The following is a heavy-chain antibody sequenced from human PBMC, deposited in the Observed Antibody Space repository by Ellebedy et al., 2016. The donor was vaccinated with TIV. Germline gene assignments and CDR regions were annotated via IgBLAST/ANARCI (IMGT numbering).Heavy chain of an antibody. D-gene: IGHD3-10*01. CDR3: ARLYGSGREESFDY. CDR1: GYTFTGYY. J-gene: IGHJ4*02. CDR2: INPNSGGT. V-gene: IGHV1-2*02. Sequence: ASVKVSCKASGYTFTGYYMHWVRQAPGQGLEWMGWINPNSGGTNYAQKFQGRVTMTRDTSISTAYMELSRLRSDDTAVYYCARLYGSGREESFDYWGQGTLVTVSS.